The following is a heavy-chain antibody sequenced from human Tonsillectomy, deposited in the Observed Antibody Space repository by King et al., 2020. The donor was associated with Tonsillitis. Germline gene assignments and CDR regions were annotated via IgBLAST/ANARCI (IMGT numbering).Heavy chain of an antibody. V-gene: IGHV4-31*03. CDR3: ASAPGCTNGVCFAGGHWFDP. J-gene: IGHJ5*02. Sequence: PLQESGPGLVKPSPTLSLTCTVSGGSISSGGYYWSWIRQHPGKGLEWIGYIYYSGSTYYNPSLKSRVTISVDTSKNQFSLKLSSVTAADTAVYYCASAPGCTNGVCFAGGHWFDPWGQGTLVTVSS. CDR1: GGSISSGGYY. CDR2: IYYSGST. D-gene: IGHD2-8*01.